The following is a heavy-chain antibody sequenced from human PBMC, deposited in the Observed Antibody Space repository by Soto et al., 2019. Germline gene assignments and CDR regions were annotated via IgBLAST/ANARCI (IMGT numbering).Heavy chain of an antibody. D-gene: IGHD1-7*01. Sequence: LRLSCAASGFTFSDYYMSWIRQAPGKGLEWVSYISSSGSTIYYADSVKGRFTISRDNAKNSLYLQMNSLRAEDTAVYYCARVGYNWNYEVDYWGQGTLVTVSS. J-gene: IGHJ4*02. V-gene: IGHV3-11*01. CDR3: ARVGYNWNYEVDY. CDR2: ISSSGSTI. CDR1: GFTFSDYY.